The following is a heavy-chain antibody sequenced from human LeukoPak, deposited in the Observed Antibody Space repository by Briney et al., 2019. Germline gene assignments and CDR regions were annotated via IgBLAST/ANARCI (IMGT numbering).Heavy chain of an antibody. V-gene: IGHV4-59*08. CDR3: PRQFFGDYDFWRGYYTGCFAP. Sequence: SETLSLTCTVSGGSISSYYWSWIRQPPGKGLEWIGYIYYSGSTNYNPSLKSRVTISVDTSKNHFSLNLISVTAPATAVYSCPRQFFGDYDFWRGYYTGCFAPWGQGTLVTVSS. J-gene: IGHJ5*02. CDR1: GGSISSYY. CDR2: IYYSGST. D-gene: IGHD3-3*01.